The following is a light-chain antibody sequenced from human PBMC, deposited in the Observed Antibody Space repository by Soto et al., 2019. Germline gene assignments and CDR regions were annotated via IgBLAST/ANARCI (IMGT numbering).Light chain of an antibody. Sequence: QSVLTQPPSVSGAPGQRVTISCTGSSSNIGAGYDVHWYQQLPGTAPRVLIFGKSNRPSGVPDRFSGSRSGTSASLAITGLQPEDAADYYCQSFDSGQSGSVFGGGTKVTVL. V-gene: IGLV1-40*01. CDR1: SSNIGAGYD. CDR2: GKS. CDR3: QSFDSGQSGSV. J-gene: IGLJ2*01.